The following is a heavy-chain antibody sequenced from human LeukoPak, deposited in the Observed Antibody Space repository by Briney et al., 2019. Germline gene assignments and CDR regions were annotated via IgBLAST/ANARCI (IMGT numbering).Heavy chain of an antibody. D-gene: IGHD5-24*01. CDR3: ARDSSRWLRSNYSGMDV. CDR1: GVTFDDYG. V-gene: IGHV3-48*02. Sequence: GGSLRLSCAASGVTFDDYGMSWVREALGKGLEWVSYISSSSSTIYYADSVKGRFTISRDNAKNSLYLQMNSLRHEDTAVYYCARDSSRWLRSNYSGMDVWGQGTTVTVSS. J-gene: IGHJ6*02. CDR2: ISSSSSTI.